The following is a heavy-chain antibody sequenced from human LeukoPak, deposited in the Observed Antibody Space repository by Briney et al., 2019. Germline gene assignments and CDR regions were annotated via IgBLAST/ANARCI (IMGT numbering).Heavy chain of an antibody. D-gene: IGHD1-1*01. Sequence: GGSLRLSCAASGFTVSSNYMGWVRQAPGKGLQYVSVIYSGGNTYYAGSVKGRFTISRDNSKNTVYLQMNSLRAEDTAVFYCARLVATTGRLYFDYWGQGNLVTVSS. V-gene: IGHV3-53*01. CDR2: IYSGGNT. J-gene: IGHJ4*02. CDR3: ARLVATTGRLYFDY. CDR1: GFTVSSNY.